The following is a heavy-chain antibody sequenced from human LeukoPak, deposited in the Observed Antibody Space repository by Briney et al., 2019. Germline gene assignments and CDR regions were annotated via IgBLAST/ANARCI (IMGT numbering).Heavy chain of an antibody. CDR2: TYYRSRWYN. D-gene: IGHD6-6*01. CDR3: VRAVCTGQLASHLDY. V-gene: IGHV6-1*01. CDR1: GDSVSSNSAA. J-gene: IGHJ4*02. Sequence: SQTLSLTCAISGDSVSSNSAAWNWIRQSPSRGLEWLGRTYYRSRWYNDYAVSVKSRITINPDTSKNQFSLQLNSVTPEDTAVYYCVRAVCTGQLASHLDYWGQGTLVTVSS.